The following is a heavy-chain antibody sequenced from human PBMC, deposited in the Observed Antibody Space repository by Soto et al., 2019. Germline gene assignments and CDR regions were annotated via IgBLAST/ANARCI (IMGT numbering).Heavy chain of an antibody. CDR2: IYYSGST. Sequence: SETLSLTCTVSGGSISSYYWSWIRQPPGKGLEWIGYIYYSGSTNYNPSLKSRVTISVDTSKNQFSLKLSSVTAADTAVYYCARLAAAAGINGNWFDPWGQGTLVPVSS. CDR1: GGSISSYY. CDR3: ARLAAAAGINGNWFDP. J-gene: IGHJ5*02. V-gene: IGHV4-59*01. D-gene: IGHD6-13*01.